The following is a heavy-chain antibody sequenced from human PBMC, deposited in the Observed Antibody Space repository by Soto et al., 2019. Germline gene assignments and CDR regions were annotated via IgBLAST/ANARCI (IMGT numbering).Heavy chain of an antibody. CDR1: GYSFTNYW. J-gene: IGHJ4*02. D-gene: IGHD3-22*01. CDR2: IYPSDSQT. CDR3: ARQIYDSDTGPNFQYYFDS. Sequence: GESLKISCKVSGYSFTNYWIGWVRQMPGKGLECMGIIYPSDSQTYYSPSFRGHVTISATKSITTVFLQWSSLRASDTAMYYCARQIYDSDTGPNFQYYFDSWGQGTPVTSP. V-gene: IGHV5-51*01.